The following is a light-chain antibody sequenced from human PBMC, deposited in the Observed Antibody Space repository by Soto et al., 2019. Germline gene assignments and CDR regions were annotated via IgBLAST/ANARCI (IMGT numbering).Light chain of an antibody. Sequence: QSVLTQPASVSGSPGQSITISCTGTSSDSGGYDYVSWYQYHPGKPPKLMIYDVTNRPSGVSNRFSGSKSGNRASLTISGLQAEDEADYYCCSYTTSSTLHVVFGGGTKLTVL. CDR3: CSYTTSSTLHVV. CDR1: SSDSGGYDY. CDR2: DVT. V-gene: IGLV2-14*03. J-gene: IGLJ2*01.